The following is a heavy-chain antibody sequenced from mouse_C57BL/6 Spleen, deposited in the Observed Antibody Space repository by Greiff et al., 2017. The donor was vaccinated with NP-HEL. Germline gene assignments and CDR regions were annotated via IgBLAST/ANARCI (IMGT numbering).Heavy chain of an antibody. CDR1: GYAFTNYL. Sequence: VQLQQSGAELVRPGTSVKVSCKASGYAFTNYLIEWVKQRHGQGLEWIGVINPGSGGTNYNEKFKGKATLTADKSSSTAYMQLSSLTSEDSAVYFCARDHGSSYAWFAYWGQGTLVTVSA. J-gene: IGHJ3*01. CDR3: ARDHGSSYAWFAY. CDR2: INPGSGGT. D-gene: IGHD1-1*01. V-gene: IGHV1-54*01.